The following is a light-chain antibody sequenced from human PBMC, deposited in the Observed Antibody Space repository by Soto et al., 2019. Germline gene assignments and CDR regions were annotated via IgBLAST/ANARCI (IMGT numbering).Light chain of an antibody. CDR2: TAS. J-gene: IGKJ1*01. Sequence: DIQMTQSPSSLSASAGDRVTISCRASQGISDYLSWFQQKPGEAPKLLINTASTLQSGVPIRFSGAGSRTHFSLTISGLQPEDSATYYCQQTYSFPWTFGQGTRVDIK. CDR3: QQTYSFPWT. V-gene: IGKV1-39*01. CDR1: QGISDY.